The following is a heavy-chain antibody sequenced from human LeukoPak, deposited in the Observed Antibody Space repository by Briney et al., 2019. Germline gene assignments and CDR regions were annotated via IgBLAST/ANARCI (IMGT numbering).Heavy chain of an antibody. J-gene: IGHJ4*02. CDR3: ASNPSEGY. CDR1: GFTFSSYG. V-gene: IGHV3-33*01. CDR2: IRYDGSNK. Sequence: GGSLRLSCAASGFTFSSYGMHWVRQAPGKGLEWVADIRYDGSNKNYADSVKGRFTISRDNSKNTLYLEMNSLRVEDTAVYYCASNPSEGYWGQGTLVTVSS. D-gene: IGHD6-6*01.